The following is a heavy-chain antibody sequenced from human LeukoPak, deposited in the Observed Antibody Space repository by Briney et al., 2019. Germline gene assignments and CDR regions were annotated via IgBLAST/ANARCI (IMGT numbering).Heavy chain of an antibody. CDR1: GFTFNNYA. Sequence: GGSLRLSCAASGFTFNNYAMTWVRQAPGKGREWVANIKQDGSEKYYVDSVKGRFTISRDNAKNSLYLQMNSLRAEDTAVYYCARRRGKWDVNWFDPWGPGTLVTVSS. CDR3: ARRRGKWDVNWFDP. CDR2: IKQDGSEK. D-gene: IGHD1-26*01. J-gene: IGHJ5*02. V-gene: IGHV3-7*01.